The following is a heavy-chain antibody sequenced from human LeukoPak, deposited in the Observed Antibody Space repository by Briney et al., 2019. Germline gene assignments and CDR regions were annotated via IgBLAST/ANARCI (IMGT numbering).Heavy chain of an antibody. CDR3: AKDLKLYSKSYRNWFDP. V-gene: IGHV3-23*01. CDR2: ISYTGDRT. Sequence: GGSLRLSCAASGFTFSNYDMSWVRQAPGKGLECVSVISYTGDRTYYADSVKGRFTISRDNAKNTLYLQMSSLGAEDTAVYYGAKDLKLYSKSYRNWFDPWGQGTLVTVSS. D-gene: IGHD3-16*02. CDR1: GFTFSNYD. J-gene: IGHJ5*02.